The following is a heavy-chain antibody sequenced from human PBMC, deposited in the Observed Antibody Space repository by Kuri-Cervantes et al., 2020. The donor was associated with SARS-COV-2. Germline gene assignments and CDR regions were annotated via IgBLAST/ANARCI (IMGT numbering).Heavy chain of an antibody. Sequence: SVKVSCKASGDSFSSYSFNWVRQAPGQGLEWMGGIIPMFGTADYAQKFQGKVTITADESTSTVYMELTSLRSDDTAVYFCARDVGYGGTSELDITYFDYWGQGTLVTVSS. CDR3: ARDVGYGGTSELDITYFDY. CDR2: IIPMFGTA. V-gene: IGHV1-69*13. CDR1: GDSFSSYS. J-gene: IGHJ4*02. D-gene: IGHD4-23*01.